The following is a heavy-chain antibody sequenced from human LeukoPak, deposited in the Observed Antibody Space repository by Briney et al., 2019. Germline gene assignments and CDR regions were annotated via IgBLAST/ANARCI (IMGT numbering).Heavy chain of an antibody. V-gene: IGHV3-20*04. CDR1: GFTFDDYG. CDR2: INWNGGST. Sequence: GGSLRLSCAASGFTFDDYGMSWVRQAPGKGLEWVSGINWNGGSTGYADSVKGRFTISRDNAKNSLSLQMNNLRFEGTAVYYCARIDSRRTFDTWGQGTMVTVSS. D-gene: IGHD1-14*01. J-gene: IGHJ3*02. CDR3: ARIDSRRTFDT.